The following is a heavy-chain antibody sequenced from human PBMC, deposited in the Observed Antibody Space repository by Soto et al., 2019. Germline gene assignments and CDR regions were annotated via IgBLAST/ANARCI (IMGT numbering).Heavy chain of an antibody. J-gene: IGHJ5*02. CDR3: TRDASRDSSARGWFDP. CDR2: ISSNSAYI. CDR1: GFTFRSFT. D-gene: IGHD6-13*01. Sequence: GGSLRLSCAASGFTFRSFTMNWVRQAPGKGLEWVSTISSNSAYIYYTDALRGRFTISRGNAKNSLHLQMNSLRAEDTAVYYCTRDASRDSSARGWFDPWGPGTLVTVS. V-gene: IGHV3-21*01.